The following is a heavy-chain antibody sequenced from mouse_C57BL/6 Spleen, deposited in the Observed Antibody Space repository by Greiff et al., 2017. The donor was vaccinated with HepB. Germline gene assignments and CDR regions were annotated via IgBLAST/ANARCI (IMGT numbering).Heavy chain of an antibody. CDR1: GYSFTDYN. CDR2: INPNYGTT. D-gene: IGHD2-5*01. J-gene: IGHJ4*01. CDR3: ARGEYYSKDAMDY. Sequence: VQLQQSGPELVKPGASVKISCKASGYSFTDYNMNWVKQSNGKSLEWIGVINPNYGTTNYNQKFKGKATLTVDQSSSTAYMPLNSLTSEDSAVYYCARGEYYSKDAMDYWGQGTSVTVSS. V-gene: IGHV1-39*01.